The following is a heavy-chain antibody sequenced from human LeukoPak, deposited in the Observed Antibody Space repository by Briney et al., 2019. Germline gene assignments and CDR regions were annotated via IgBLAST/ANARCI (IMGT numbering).Heavy chain of an antibody. D-gene: IGHD3-10*01. V-gene: IGHV3-30*18. J-gene: IGHJ6*02. CDR3: AKDRYGSGTNGMDV. Sequence: GGYLRLSCVASGFTFSSYGMNWVRQAPGKGLEWVAVISYDGYSKYYADSVKGRFTISRDNSKGTLFLQLNSLRGEDTALYYCAKDRYGSGTNGMDVWGQGTPATVSS. CDR1: GFTFSSYG. CDR2: ISYDGYSK.